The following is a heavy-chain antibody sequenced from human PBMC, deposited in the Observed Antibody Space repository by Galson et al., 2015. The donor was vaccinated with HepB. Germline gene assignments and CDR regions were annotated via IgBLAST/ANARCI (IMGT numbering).Heavy chain of an antibody. CDR1: GFTFSSYG. CDR2: IRYDGSNK. CDR3: AKDGRYSGQRGAPSLDY. J-gene: IGHJ4*02. Sequence: SLRLSCAASGFTFSSYGMHWVRQAPGKGLEWVAFIRYDGSNKYYADSVKGRFTISRDNSKNTLYLQMNSLRAEDTAVYYCAKDGRYSGQRGAPSLDYWGQGTLVTVSS. V-gene: IGHV3-30*02. D-gene: IGHD1-26*01.